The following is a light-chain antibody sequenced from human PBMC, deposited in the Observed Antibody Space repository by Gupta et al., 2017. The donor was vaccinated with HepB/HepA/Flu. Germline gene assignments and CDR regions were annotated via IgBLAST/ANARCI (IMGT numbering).Light chain of an antibody. CDR2: AAS. Sequence: DIQLTQSPSFLSASVGDRVTITCRASQGISRYLAWYQQKPGKAPTLLIYAASTWQSGVPARFSGSGYGTEFTLTISSRQPEDFATYYCQQYNSYSPFTFGPGTKVDIK. CDR3: QQYNSYSPFT. CDR1: QGISRY. J-gene: IGKJ3*01. V-gene: IGKV1-9*01.